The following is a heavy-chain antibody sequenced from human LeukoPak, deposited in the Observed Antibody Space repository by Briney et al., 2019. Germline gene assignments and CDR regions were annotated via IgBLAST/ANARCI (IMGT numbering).Heavy chain of an antibody. CDR3: ARDRAPDRGRLFDY. CDR2: ISYSGTT. J-gene: IGHJ4*02. D-gene: IGHD1-14*01. Sequence: GSLRLSCAASGFTFSSYSMNWVRQPPGKGLEWIGSISYSGTTYYNPSLKSRVTVSIDTSKNHVSLKLTSVTAADTAVYYCARDRAPDRGRLFDYWGQGTLVTVSS. CDR1: GFTFSSYS. V-gene: IGHV4-39*07.